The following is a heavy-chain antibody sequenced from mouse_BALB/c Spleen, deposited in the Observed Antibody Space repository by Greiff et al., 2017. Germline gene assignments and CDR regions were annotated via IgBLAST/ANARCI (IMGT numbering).Heavy chain of an antibody. CDR3: AREEGYGTDY. CDR2: MYPGDGDT. CDR1: GYAFSSYW. V-gene: IGHV1-80*01. J-gene: IGHJ2*01. D-gene: IGHD1-1*01. Sequence: QVQLQQSGAELVRPGSSVKISCKASGYAFSSYWMNWVKQRPGQGLEWIGQMYPGDGDTNYTGKFKGKATLTADKSSSTAYMQLSSLTSEDSAVYFCAREEGYGTDYWGQGTTLTVSS.